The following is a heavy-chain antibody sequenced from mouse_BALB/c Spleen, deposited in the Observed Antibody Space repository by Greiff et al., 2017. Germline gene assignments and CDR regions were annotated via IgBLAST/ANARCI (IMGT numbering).Heavy chain of an antibody. CDR1: GFSLTSYG. CDR3: ARERESITTATLFDY. V-gene: IGHV2-9*02. CDR2: IWAGGST. Sequence: VHLVESGPGLVAPSQSLSITCTVSGFSLTSYGVHWVRQPPGKGLEWLGVIWAGGSTNYNSALMSRLSISKDNSKSQVFLKMNSLQTDDTAMYYCARERESITTATLFDYWGQGTTLTVSS. J-gene: IGHJ2*01. D-gene: IGHD1-1*01.